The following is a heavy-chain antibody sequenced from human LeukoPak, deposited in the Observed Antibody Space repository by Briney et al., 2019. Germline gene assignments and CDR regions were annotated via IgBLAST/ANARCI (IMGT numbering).Heavy chain of an antibody. V-gene: IGHV3-30-3*01. J-gene: IGHJ6*02. CDR3: ARDVESSGWTYYYYYYYGMDV. D-gene: IGHD6-19*01. CDR2: ISYDGSNK. Sequence: LSLTCTVSGGSINSYYWSWVRQAPGKGLEWVAVISYDGSNKYYADSVKGRFTISRDNSKNTLYLQMNSLRAEDTAVYYCARDVESSGWTYYYYYYYGMDVWGQGTTVTVSS. CDR1: GGSINSYY.